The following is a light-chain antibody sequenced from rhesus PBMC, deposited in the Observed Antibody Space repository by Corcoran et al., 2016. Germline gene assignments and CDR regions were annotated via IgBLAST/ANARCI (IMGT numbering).Light chain of an antibody. CDR3: LQYSSSPWT. CDR2: KAS. CDR1: QSISSW. J-gene: IGKJ1*01. Sequence: DIQMTQSPSSLSASVGDTVTITCRASQSISSWLDWYQQKPGKAPKLLIYKASSLQSGGPSRFSGSGSGTVFTLTISSLQPEGFAPYYCLQYSSSPWTFGQGTKVEIK. V-gene: IGKV1-22*01.